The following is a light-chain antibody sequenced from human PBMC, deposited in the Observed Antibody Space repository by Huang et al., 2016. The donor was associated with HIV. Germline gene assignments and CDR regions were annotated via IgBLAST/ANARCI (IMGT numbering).Light chain of an antibody. CDR3: QQYKNVPIT. CDR1: QDIADY. Sequence: DIQMTQSPSSLSAPVGDRVAITCQASQDIADYLNWYQQKPGKAPKLLMHTASKLETGVPSRFRGSGAGTHFTLTITSLQLEDMGAYYCQQYKNVPITFGQGTRLEIK. V-gene: IGKV1-33*01. J-gene: IGKJ5*01. CDR2: TAS.